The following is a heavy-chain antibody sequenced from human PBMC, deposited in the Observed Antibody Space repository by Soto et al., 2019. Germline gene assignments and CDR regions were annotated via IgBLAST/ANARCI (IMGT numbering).Heavy chain of an antibody. D-gene: IGHD1-1*01. CDR1: RSLISSGNDH. V-gene: IGHV4-31*03. CDR3: ARRYDWTCGGYFDY. J-gene: IGHJ4*02. CDR2: VSNSGTP. Sequence: QVQLQESGPGLVKPSQTLSLTCTVSRSLISSGNDHWGWIRQHPGKGLEWIGYVSNSGTPYYNPSLRSRVTISIDTSKKQFSLNLSSVTAADTAVYYCARRYDWTCGGYFDYWGQGTLVTVSS.